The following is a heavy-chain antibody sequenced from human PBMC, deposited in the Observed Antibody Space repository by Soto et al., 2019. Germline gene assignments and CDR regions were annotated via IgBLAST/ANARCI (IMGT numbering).Heavy chain of an antibody. D-gene: IGHD3-22*01. CDR3: AREPYDSSGYYTTLQATYFDY. V-gene: IGHV1-46*01. J-gene: IGHJ4*02. Sequence: GASVKVSCKASGYSFTNNDVSWVRQATGQGLEWMGIINPSGGSTSYAQKFQGRVTMTRDTSTSTVYMELSSLRSEDTAVYYCAREPYDSSGYYTTLQATYFDYWGQGTPVTVSS. CDR1: GYSFTNND. CDR2: INPSGGST.